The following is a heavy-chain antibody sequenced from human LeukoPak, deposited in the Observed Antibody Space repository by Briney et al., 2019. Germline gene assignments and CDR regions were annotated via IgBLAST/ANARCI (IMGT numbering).Heavy chain of an antibody. Sequence: SETLSLTCTVSGGSISSGSYYWSWIRQPAGKGLEWIGRIYTSGSTNYNPSLKSRVTISVDTSKNQFSLKLSSVTAADTAVYHCARGSGSYFIGYYYYMDVWGQGTTVTVSS. CDR3: ARGSGSYFIGYYYYMDV. CDR2: IYTSGST. V-gene: IGHV4-61*02. CDR1: GGSISSGSYY. D-gene: IGHD1-26*01. J-gene: IGHJ6*03.